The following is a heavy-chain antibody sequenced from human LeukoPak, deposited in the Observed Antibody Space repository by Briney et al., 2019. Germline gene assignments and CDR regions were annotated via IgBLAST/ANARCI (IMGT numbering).Heavy chain of an antibody. CDR2: ISGYNGNT. CDR1: GYTFTIYA. V-gene: IGHV1-18*01. CDR3: ARVRRKGGNPHDAFDI. D-gene: IGHD4-23*01. J-gene: IGHJ3*02. Sequence: ASVKVSCKASGYTFTIYAISWVRQAPGQGLEWMGWISGYNGNTNYAQKFQGRVTITTDESTSTAYMELSSLRSEDTAVYYCARVRRKGGNPHDAFDIWGQGTMVTVSS.